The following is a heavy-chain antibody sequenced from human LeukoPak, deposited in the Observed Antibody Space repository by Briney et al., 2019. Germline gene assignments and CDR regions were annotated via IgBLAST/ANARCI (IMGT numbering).Heavy chain of an antibody. CDR3: ARVRGDYVWGSYRGIVDY. D-gene: IGHD3-16*02. CDR2: IYYSGST. J-gene: IGHJ4*02. CDR1: GGSISSYY. V-gene: IGHV4-59*01. Sequence: SETLSLTCTVSGGSISSYYWSWIRQPPGKGLEWIGYIYYSGSTNYNPPLKSRVTISVDTSKNQFSLKLSSVTAADTAVYYCARVRGDYVWGSYRGIVDYWGQGTLVTVSS.